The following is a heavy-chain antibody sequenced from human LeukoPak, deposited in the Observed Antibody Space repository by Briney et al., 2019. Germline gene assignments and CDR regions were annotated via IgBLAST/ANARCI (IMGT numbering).Heavy chain of an antibody. CDR3: ANDLYSSGWYDHPGY. J-gene: IGHJ4*01. V-gene: IGHV3-23*01. Sequence: GGSLRLSCAASGFTFSSYAMSWVRQAPGKGLEWVSAISGSGGSTYYADSVKGRFTISRDNSKNTLYLQMNSLRAEDTAVYYCANDLYSSGWYDHPGYWGHGTLVTVSS. CDR1: GFTFSSYA. CDR2: ISGSGGST. D-gene: IGHD6-19*01.